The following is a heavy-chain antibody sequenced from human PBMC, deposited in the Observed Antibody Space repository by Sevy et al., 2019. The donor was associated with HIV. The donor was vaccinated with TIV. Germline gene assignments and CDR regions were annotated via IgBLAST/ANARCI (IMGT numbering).Heavy chain of an antibody. CDR1: GGSISSYY. J-gene: IGHJ6*02. CDR2: IYYSGST. CDR3: ARGITMVQGVIVYYYYGMDV. Sequence: SETLSLTCTVSGGSISSYYWSWIRQPPGKGLEWIGYIYYSGSTNYNPSLKSRVTISVDTSKNQFSLKLSSVTAADTAVYYWARGITMVQGVIVYYYYGMDVWGQGTTVTVSS. V-gene: IGHV4-59*01. D-gene: IGHD3-10*01.